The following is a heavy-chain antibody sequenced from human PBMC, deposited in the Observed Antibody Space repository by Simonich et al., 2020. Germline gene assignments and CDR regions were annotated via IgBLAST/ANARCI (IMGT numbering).Heavy chain of an antibody. CDR1: GFTFSSYA. CDR3: ARDLGSSYYFDY. V-gene: IGHV3-30*07. Sequence: GGGVVQPGRSLRLSCAASGFTFSSYAMHWVRQAPGKGLERVAVISYDGSNKYYADSVKGRFTISRDNSKNTLSLQMNSLRAEDTAVYYCARDLGSSYYFDYWGQGTLVTVSS. CDR2: ISYDGSNK. J-gene: IGHJ4*02. D-gene: IGHD6-6*01.